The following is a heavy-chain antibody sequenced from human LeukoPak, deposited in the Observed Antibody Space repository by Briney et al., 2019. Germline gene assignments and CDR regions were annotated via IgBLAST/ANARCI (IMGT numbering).Heavy chain of an antibody. CDR3: ARHRSGYSSGYYGAFDI. V-gene: IGHV4-39*01. J-gene: IGHJ3*02. D-gene: IGHD3-22*01. Sequence: PSQTLSLTCTVSGGSISSGGYYWSWIRQPPGKGLEWIGSIYYSGSTYYNPSLKSRVNISVDMAKNHFSLKLSSVTAADTAVYYRARHRSGYSSGYYGAFDIWGQGTMVTVSS. CDR2: IYYSGST. CDR1: GGSISSGGYY.